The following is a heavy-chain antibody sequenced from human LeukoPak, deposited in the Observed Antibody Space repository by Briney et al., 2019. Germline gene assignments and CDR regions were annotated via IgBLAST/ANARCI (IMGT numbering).Heavy chain of an antibody. V-gene: IGHV3-23*01. J-gene: IGHJ4*02. D-gene: IGHD3-22*01. CDR2: ISGSGHKT. Sequence: GGSLRLSCSASGFTFSRFAMSWVRQLPGKGLEWVSSISGSGHKTYYGDSVKGRFSVSRDNSKNILYLQMDSLRADDSALYYCAKDANYYDSSGYLIPLDYWGQGTLVTVSS. CDR1: GFTFSRFA. CDR3: AKDANYYDSSGYLIPLDY.